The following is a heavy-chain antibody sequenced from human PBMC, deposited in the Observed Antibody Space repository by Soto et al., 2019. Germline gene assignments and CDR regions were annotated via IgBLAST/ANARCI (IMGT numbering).Heavy chain of an antibody. J-gene: IGHJ6*03. CDR2: IWYDGSNK. CDR1: GFTFSSYG. D-gene: IGHD6-6*01. V-gene: IGHV3-33*01. Sequence: QVQLVESGGGVVQPGRSLRLSCAASGFTFSSYGMHWVRQAPGKGLEWVAVIWYDGSNKYYADSVKGRFTISRDNSKSTLYLQMNRLRAEDTAVYYCARDGGLAARVHYYYYMDVWGKGTTVTVSS. CDR3: ARDGGLAARVHYYYYMDV.